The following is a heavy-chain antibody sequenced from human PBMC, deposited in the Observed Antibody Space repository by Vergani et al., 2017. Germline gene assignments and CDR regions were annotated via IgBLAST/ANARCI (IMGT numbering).Heavy chain of an antibody. V-gene: IGHV4-59*01. J-gene: IGHJ5*02. Sequence: QVQLQESGPGLVKPSETLSLTCTVSGGSISSYYWSWIRQPPGKGLEWIGYIYYRGSTNYNPSLKSRVTISVDTSKNQFSLKLSSVTAADTAVYYCARGWAARTYNWFDPGGQGTLVTVSS. CDR2: IYYRGST. CDR3: ARGWAARTYNWFDP. CDR1: GGSISSYY. D-gene: IGHD6-6*01.